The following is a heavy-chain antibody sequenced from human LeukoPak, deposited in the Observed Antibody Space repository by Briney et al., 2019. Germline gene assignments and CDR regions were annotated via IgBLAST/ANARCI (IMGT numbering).Heavy chain of an antibody. V-gene: IGHV3-30*02. Sequence: PGGSLRLSCAASVFSFSTYAMHWVRQAPGKGLEWVAFIQGDGSNKYYTDSVKGRFTISRDNSKNTLYLLMNSLTAEDTAVYYCASRPNDSWRGPFDYWGQGTLVTVSS. D-gene: IGHD3-3*01. CDR1: VFSFSTYA. CDR2: IQGDGSNK. J-gene: IGHJ4*02. CDR3: ASRPNDSWRGPFDY.